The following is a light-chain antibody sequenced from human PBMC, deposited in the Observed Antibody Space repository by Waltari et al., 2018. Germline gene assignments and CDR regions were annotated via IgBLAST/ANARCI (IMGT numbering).Light chain of an antibody. V-gene: IGKV3-11*01. CDR3: QQRSKGPLT. CDR1: QSVGIS. J-gene: IGKJ1*01. Sequence: EIVLTQSPATLSLSPGERATLSCRASQSVGISLAWSQQKPGQAPRLLIYDASNRATGIPVRFSGSGSGTDFTLTISSLEPEDVAVYYCQQRSKGPLTFGQGTKVEIK. CDR2: DAS.